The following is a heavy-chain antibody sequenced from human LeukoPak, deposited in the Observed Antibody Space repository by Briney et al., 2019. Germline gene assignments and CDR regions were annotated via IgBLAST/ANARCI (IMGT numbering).Heavy chain of an antibody. CDR3: ARGVWPSAYYYYGMDV. CDR2: IDHSGST. J-gene: IGHJ6*02. CDR1: VCSISSYY. V-gene: IGHV4-59*01. D-gene: IGHD3-16*01. Sequence: SETLSLTCTVSVCSISSYYWTWIRQAPGKGLKWIGYIDHSGSTNYDPSLKSRVTISVDTSKNQFSLKLGSVTAADTAVYYCARGVWPSAYYYYGMDVWGQGTTVTVSS.